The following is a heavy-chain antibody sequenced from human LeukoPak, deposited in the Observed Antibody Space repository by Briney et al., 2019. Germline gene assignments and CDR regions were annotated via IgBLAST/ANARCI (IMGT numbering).Heavy chain of an antibody. J-gene: IGHJ4*02. CDR1: GDSISSDNW. Sequence: SETLSLTCAVSGDSISSDNWWSWVRQPPGKGLEWIGEIYHDGTTNYNPSLKSRVTISLDKSKNQFSLKLTSMTAADTAVYFCARDYGAVGLFDYWGQGTLVTVSS. CDR3: ARDYGAVGLFDY. V-gene: IGHV4-4*02. CDR2: IYHDGTT. D-gene: IGHD4-17*01.